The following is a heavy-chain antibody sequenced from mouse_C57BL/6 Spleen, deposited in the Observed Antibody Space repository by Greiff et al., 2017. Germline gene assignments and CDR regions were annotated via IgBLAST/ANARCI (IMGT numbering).Heavy chain of an antibody. CDR2: IYPGNSDT. CDR3: TRSVITTVVELWYFDV. CDR1: GYTFTSYW. D-gene: IGHD1-1*01. J-gene: IGHJ1*03. V-gene: IGHV1-5*01. Sequence: VQLQQSGTVLARPGASVKMSCKTSGYTFTSYWMHWVKQRPGQGLEWIGAIYPGNSDTSYNQKFKGKAKLTAVTSASTAYMELSSLTNEDSAVYYCTRSVITTVVELWYFDVWGTGTTVTVSS.